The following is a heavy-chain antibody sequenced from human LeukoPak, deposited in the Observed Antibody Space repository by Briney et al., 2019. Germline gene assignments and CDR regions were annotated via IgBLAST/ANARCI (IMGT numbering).Heavy chain of an antibody. J-gene: IGHJ6*02. Sequence: GGSLRLSCAASGFTFSSYAMSWVRQAPGKGLEWVSAISGSGGSTYYADSVKGRFTISRDNSKNTLYLQMNSLRAEDTAVYYCAKGGAGSSGWFYYYYYYGMDVWGQGTTVTVSS. D-gene: IGHD6-19*01. CDR3: AKGGAGSSGWFYYYYYYGMDV. CDR1: GFTFSSYA. CDR2: ISGSGGST. V-gene: IGHV3-23*01.